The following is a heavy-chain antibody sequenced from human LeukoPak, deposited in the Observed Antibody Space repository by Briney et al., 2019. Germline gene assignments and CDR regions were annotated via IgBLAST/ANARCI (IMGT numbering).Heavy chain of an antibody. J-gene: IGHJ4*02. Sequence: SETLSLTCTVSGGSISSSHYYWGWIRQPPGKGLEWIGSIYYSGSTYYNPSLKSRVTISVDKSKNQFSLKLSSVTAGDTAVYYCARDCGVAAADDHGDYWGQGTLVTVSS. CDR1: GGSISSSHYY. D-gene: IGHD6-13*01. CDR3: ARDCGVAAADDHGDY. V-gene: IGHV4-39*07. CDR2: IYYSGST.